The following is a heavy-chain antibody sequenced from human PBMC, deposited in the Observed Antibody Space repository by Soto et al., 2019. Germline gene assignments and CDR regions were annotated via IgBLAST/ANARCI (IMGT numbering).Heavy chain of an antibody. CDR1: GFTFTTYN. CDR3: ARDQRGYNYGPLDY. J-gene: IGHJ4*02. D-gene: IGHD5-18*01. CDR2: ISFDGRNQ. V-gene: IGHV3-30*04. Sequence: GSLRLSCAASGFTFTTYNMNWVRQAPGKGLEWVALISFDGRNQYYGDSVKGRFTISRDNSKNTLYLQMNSLGGEDTAVYYCARDQRGYNYGPLDYWGQGTLVTVSS.